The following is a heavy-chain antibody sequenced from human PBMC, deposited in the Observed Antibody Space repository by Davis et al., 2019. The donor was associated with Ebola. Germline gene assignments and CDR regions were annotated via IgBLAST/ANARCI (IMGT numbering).Heavy chain of an antibody. CDR2: IYSGGST. CDR3: ARDQRHMVRGSMGAFDI. D-gene: IGHD3-10*01. V-gene: IGHV3-53*01. J-gene: IGHJ3*02. Sequence: GESLKISCAASGFTVSSNYMSWVRQAPGKGLEWVSVIYSGGSTYYADSVKGRFTISRHNSKNTLYLQMNSLRDEDTAVYYCARDQRHMVRGSMGAFDIWGQGTMVTVSS. CDR1: GFTVSSNY.